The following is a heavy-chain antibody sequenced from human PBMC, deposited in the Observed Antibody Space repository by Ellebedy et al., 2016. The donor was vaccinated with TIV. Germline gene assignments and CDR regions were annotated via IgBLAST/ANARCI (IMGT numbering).Heavy chain of an antibody. Sequence: GESLKISCAASGFTFSTYAMHWVRQAPGKGLEWVAVISDDGNTKYYADSVKGRFNISRDNSTNTLDLQMDSLGAEDTAVYYCARALDPGANSPMGDYWGQGTLITVSS. CDR1: GFTFSTYA. J-gene: IGHJ4*02. D-gene: IGHD4/OR15-4a*01. V-gene: IGHV3-30-3*01. CDR3: ARALDPGANSPMGDY. CDR2: ISDDGNTK.